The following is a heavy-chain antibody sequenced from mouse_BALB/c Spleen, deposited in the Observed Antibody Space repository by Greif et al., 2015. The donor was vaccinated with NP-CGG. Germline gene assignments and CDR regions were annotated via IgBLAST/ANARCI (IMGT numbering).Heavy chain of an antibody. J-gene: IGHJ2*01. CDR1: GFTFTDYY. CDR3: ARTPYPLFDY. CDR2: IRNKANGYTT. Sequence: EVMLVESGGGLVQPGGSLRLSCATSGFTFTDYYMSWVRQPPGKALEWLGFIRNKANGYTTEYSASVKGRFTISRDNSQSILYLQMNTLRAEDSATYYCARTPYPLFDYWGQGTTLTVSS. D-gene: IGHD6-1*01. V-gene: IGHV7-3*02.